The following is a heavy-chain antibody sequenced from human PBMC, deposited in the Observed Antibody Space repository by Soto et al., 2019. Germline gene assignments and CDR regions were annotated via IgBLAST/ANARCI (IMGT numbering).Heavy chain of an antibody. J-gene: IGHJ6*02. CDR3: ARGSIAVAGTDYYYGMDV. Sequence: QVQLVQSGAEVKKPGSSVKVSCKASGGTFSSYAISWVRQAPGQGLEWMGGIIPIFGTANYAQKFQGRVTITADESTSTDYMELSSLESEDTAVYYCARGSIAVAGTDYYYGMDVWGQGTTVTGSS. CDR2: IIPIFGTA. V-gene: IGHV1-69*01. CDR1: GGTFSSYA. D-gene: IGHD6-19*01.